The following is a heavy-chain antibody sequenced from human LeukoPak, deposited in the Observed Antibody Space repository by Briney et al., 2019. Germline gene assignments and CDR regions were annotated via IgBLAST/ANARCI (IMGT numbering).Heavy chain of an antibody. CDR3: ARGWDV. CDR1: GGSLRSGGYS. V-gene: IGHV4-30-2*01. J-gene: IGHJ6*02. CDR2: IYHSGST. Sequence: SHTLSLTCAVSGGSLRSGGYSWSCLRQPPGKGLEWIGYIYHSGSTYYNPSLKSRVTISVDRSKNQFALKLSSVTAADTAVYYCARGWDVWGQGTTVTVSS.